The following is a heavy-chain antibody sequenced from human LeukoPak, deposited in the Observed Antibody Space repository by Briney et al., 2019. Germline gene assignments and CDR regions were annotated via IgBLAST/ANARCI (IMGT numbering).Heavy chain of an antibody. CDR1: GFIFSHYG. CDR2: ISYDGSNK. D-gene: IGHD4-17*01. V-gene: IGHV3-30*19. J-gene: IGHJ4*02. CDR3: ARRGFMTTVTPFDY. Sequence: GGSLRLSCAASGFIFSHYGMHWVRQAPGKGLEWVAVISYDGSNKYYADSVKGRFTISRDNSKNTLYLQMNSLRAEDTAVYYCARRGFMTTVTPFDYWGQGTLVTVSS.